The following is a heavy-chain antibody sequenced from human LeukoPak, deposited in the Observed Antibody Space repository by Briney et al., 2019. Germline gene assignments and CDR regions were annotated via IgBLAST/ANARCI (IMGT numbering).Heavy chain of an antibody. CDR3: ARQGPLVFDY. J-gene: IGHJ4*02. CDR2: IYYSGST. Sequence: GSLRLSCAASGFTFSSYWMSWVRQPPGKGLEWIGSIYYSGSTYYNPSLKSRVTISVDTSKNQFSLKLSSVTAADTAVYYCARQGPLVFDYWGQGTLVTVSS. V-gene: IGHV4-39*01. CDR1: GFTFSSYW. D-gene: IGHD2-8*02.